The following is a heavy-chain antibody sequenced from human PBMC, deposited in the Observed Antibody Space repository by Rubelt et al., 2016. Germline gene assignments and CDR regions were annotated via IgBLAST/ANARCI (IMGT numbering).Heavy chain of an antibody. CDR3: ARAGDPQQWLDNYFDY. CDR2: INHSGSN. J-gene: IGHJ4*02. D-gene: IGHD6-19*01. V-gene: IGHV4-34*01. Sequence: QVQLQQWGAGLLKPPETMSLTCAVYGGSFSGYYWSWISQPPGKGLAWIGEINHSGSNNYNPSHKSQATISVDTSKNQFSLKLSSVTAADTAVYYCARAGDPQQWLDNYFDYWGQGTLVTVSS. CDR1: GGSFSGYY.